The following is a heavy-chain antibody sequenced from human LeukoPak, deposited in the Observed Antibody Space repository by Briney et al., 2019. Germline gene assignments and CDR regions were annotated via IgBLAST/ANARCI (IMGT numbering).Heavy chain of an antibody. Sequence: SETLSLTCTVSGGSISSGGYYWSWIRQHPGKGLEWIGYIYYSGSTYYNPSLKSRVTIPVDTSKNQFSLKLSSVTAADTAVYYCARAIKQGYYYDSSGYAFDIWGQGTMVTVSS. CDR2: IYYSGST. CDR3: ARAIKQGYYYDSSGYAFDI. D-gene: IGHD3-22*01. J-gene: IGHJ3*02. V-gene: IGHV4-31*03. CDR1: GGSISSGGYY.